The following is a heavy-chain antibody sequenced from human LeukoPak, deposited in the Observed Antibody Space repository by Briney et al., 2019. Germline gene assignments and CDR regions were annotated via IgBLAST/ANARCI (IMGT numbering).Heavy chain of an antibody. CDR3: ARDEGNSGWYTFDY. CDR2: TYYRPKWYY. Sequence: SQTLSLTCAISGESVSSNNGAWNWIRQSPSRGLEWLGRTYYRPKWYYDYAESVKGRITINPDTSKNQFSLQLNSVTPEDTAVYYCARDEGNSGWYTFDYWGQGTLVTVSS. D-gene: IGHD6-19*01. V-gene: IGHV6-1*01. J-gene: IGHJ4*02. CDR1: GESVSSNNGA.